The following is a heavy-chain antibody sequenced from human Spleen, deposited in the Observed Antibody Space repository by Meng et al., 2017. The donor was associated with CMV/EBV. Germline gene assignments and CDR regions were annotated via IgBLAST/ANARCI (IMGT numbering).Heavy chain of an antibody. CDR2: ISSSGSTI. Sequence: CAASGFTFSDYYMSWIRQAPGKGLEWVSYISSSGSTIYYADSVKGRFTISRDNSKNTLYLQMNSLRAEDTAVYYCARDRGYSYYFDYWGQGTLVTVSS. CDR3: ARDRGYSYYFDY. V-gene: IGHV3-11*04. CDR1: GFTFSDYY. D-gene: IGHD5-18*01. J-gene: IGHJ4*02.